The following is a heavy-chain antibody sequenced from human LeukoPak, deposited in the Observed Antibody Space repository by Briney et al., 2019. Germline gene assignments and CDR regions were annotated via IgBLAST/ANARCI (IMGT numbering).Heavy chain of an antibody. CDR3: AREAERRIVN. CDR1: GFSISSGYD. Sequence: SETLSLTCVVSGFSISSGYDWGWIRQPPGRGLEWIANIHVSGTTFYNSSLNSRVAISIDTSKNQFSLKLSSVTAADTAVYCAREAERRIVNWGRGTLVTVSS. J-gene: IGHJ4*02. V-gene: IGHV4-38-2*02. D-gene: IGHD1-1*01. CDR2: IHVSGTT.